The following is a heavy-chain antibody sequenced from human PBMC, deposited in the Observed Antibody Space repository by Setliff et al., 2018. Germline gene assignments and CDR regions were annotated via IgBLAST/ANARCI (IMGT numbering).Heavy chain of an antibody. D-gene: IGHD3-22*01. CDR1: GYTFTNYG. J-gene: IGHJ4*02. CDR2: INNYNTNT. Sequence: ASVKVSCKTSGYTFTNYGITWVRQAPGQGLEWMGWINNYNTNTNYAQKLKGRVAMTTDTSTSTAYMELRSLRSDDSAVYYCARINFYVSSGHYYDPDYWGQGTLVTVSS. CDR3: ARINFYVSSGHYYDPDY. V-gene: IGHV1-18*01.